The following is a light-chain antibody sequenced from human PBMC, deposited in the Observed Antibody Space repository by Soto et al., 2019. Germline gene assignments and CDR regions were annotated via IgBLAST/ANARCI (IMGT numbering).Light chain of an antibody. V-gene: IGKV3-20*01. CDR3: QQYGSSPRT. CDR2: GAF. CDR1: QSVSNSY. Sequence: EIVLTQSPDILSLSPGERATLSCRASQSVSNSYLAWYQQKPGQAPRLLIYGAFLRATGIPDRFTGSGSGTGFTLTISRLEPDDFAVYYCQQYGSSPRTFGQGTKVEIK. J-gene: IGKJ1*01.